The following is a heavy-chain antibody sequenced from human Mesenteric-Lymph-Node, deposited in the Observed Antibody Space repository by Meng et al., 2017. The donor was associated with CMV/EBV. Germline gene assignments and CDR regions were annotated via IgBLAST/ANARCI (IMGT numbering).Heavy chain of an antibody. CDR1: GFSLSTSVVG. CDR3: AHSSGIAAAGPFYFDY. D-gene: IGHD6-13*01. CDR2: IYWDDDK. Sequence: QVTLKESGPTLVKPTQTLTLTWTVSGFSLSTSVVGVGWIRQPPGKALEWLALIYWDDDKRYSPSLKSTLTITKDTSKNHVVLTMTNMDPVDTATYYCAHSSGIAAAGPFYFDYWGQGTLVTVSS. J-gene: IGHJ4*02. V-gene: IGHV2-5*02.